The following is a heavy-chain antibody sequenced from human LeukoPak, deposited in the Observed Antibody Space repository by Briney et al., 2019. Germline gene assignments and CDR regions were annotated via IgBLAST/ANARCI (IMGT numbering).Heavy chain of an antibody. J-gene: IGHJ5*02. CDR3: ARARKRTTEVTVGWFDP. D-gene: IGHD4-23*01. CDR1: GYTFTGYY. CDR2: INPNSGGT. V-gene: IGHV1-2*02. Sequence: WASVKVSCKASGYTFTGYYMHWVRQAPGQGLEWMGWINPNSGGTNYAQKFQGRVTMTRDTSISTAYMELSRLRSDDTAVYYCARARKRTTEVTVGWFDPWGQGTLVTVSS.